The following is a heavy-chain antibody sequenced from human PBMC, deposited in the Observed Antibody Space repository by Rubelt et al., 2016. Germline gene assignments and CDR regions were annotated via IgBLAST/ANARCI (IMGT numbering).Heavy chain of an antibody. CDR1: GFTVSNSY. CDR3: ARGRHDEPGYYYFYIDV. D-gene: IGHD1-1*01. V-gene: IGHV3-66*01. CDR2: LYSGGAA. J-gene: IGHJ6*03. Sequence: EVQLVVSGGGLVQPGGSLRLSCAASGFTVSNSYIHWVRQAPGKGLEWVSVLYSGGAAYYAGSVKGSFTISRNSSKNTRDRQMDSLRDEDTAVYYCARGRHDEPGYYYFYIDVWGKGTTVTVSS.